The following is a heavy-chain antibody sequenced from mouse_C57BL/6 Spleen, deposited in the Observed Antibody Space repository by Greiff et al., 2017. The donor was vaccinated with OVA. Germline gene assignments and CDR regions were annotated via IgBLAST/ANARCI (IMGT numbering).Heavy chain of an antibody. J-gene: IGHJ3*01. CDR2: IYPRDGST. V-gene: IGHV1-78*01. CDR1: GYTFTDHT. CDR3: ARSGDFYFSWFAY. D-gene: IGHD2-1*01. Sequence: VQRVESDAELVKPGASVKISCKVSGYTFTDHTIHWMKQRPEQGLEWIGYIYPRDGSTKYNEKFKGKATLTADKSSSTAYMQLNSLTSEDSAVYFCARSGDFYFSWFAYWGQGTLVTVSA.